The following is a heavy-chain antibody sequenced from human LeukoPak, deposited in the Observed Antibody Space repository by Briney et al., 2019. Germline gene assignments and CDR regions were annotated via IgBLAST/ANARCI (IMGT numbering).Heavy chain of an antibody. CDR1: GYTFNSYY. V-gene: IGHV1-46*02. CDR3: ARSNNYYESSGYYAKSRRDFDY. Sequence: ASVKLSCKSSGYTFNSYYMHWVRQAPGQGLEWMGIINPSGGSTSYAQKFQGRVTMTRATSTSTVYMELSSLRSEDTAVYYCARSNNYYESSGYYAKSRRDFDYWGQGTLVTVSS. J-gene: IGHJ4*02. CDR2: INPSGGST. D-gene: IGHD3-22*01.